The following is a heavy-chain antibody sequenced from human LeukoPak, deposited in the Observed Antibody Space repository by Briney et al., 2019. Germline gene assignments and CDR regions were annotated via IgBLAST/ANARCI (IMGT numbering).Heavy chain of an antibody. D-gene: IGHD7-27*01. CDR2: IGGGDDDR. Sequence: GGSLRLSCAASGFTFSVHAMSWVRQAPGKGPEWVSSIGGGDDDRYYADSVKGRFTVTRDNSNNMVYLQLNSLRAEDTALYYCAKDATPFNSVWDYFDPWGQGTLVTVSS. J-gene: IGHJ4*02. CDR3: AKDATPFNSVWDYFDP. V-gene: IGHV3-23*01. CDR1: GFTFSVHA.